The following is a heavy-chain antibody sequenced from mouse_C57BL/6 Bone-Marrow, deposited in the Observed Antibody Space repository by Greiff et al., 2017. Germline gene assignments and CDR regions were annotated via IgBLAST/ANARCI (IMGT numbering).Heavy chain of an antibody. J-gene: IGHJ2*01. D-gene: IGHD1-1*01. Sequence: LQQPGTDLVKPGASVKLSCKASGYTFTSYGMHWVQQRPGQGLEWIGNINPSHGGTYYNEKFKSKFTLTVDKSSSTAYMQLRRLTSDDYAGEYCARSGRRLLRTCDYWGQGTTLTVSS. CDR2: INPSHGGT. V-gene: IGHV1-53*01. CDR1: GYTFTSYG. CDR3: ARSGRRLLRTCDY.